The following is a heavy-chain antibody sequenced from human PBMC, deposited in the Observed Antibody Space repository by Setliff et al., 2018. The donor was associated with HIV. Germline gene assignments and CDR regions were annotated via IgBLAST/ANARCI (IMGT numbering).Heavy chain of an antibody. J-gene: IGHJ5*02. D-gene: IGHD2-15*01. Sequence: GESLKISCQGSGYSFTRYWIGWVRQMPGKGLEWLGIIFPGDSDTRFSPSFQGQVSLSVDKSATSTAFMELRSLSSDDSAVYYCVRDWYCSGGSCSNCFDPWGQGTLVTVSS. CDR1: GYSFTRYW. V-gene: IGHV5-51*01. CDR3: VRDWYCSGGSCSNCFDP. CDR2: IFPGDSDT.